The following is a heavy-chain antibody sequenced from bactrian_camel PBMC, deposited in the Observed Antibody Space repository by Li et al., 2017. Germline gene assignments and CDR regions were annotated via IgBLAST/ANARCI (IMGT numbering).Heavy chain of an antibody. Sequence: VQLVESGGGLAQPGGSLRLSCVASGFRFSNIAMSWVRQAPGKGLEWVASIAVDRVSTLYTRSVKGRFTISRDNNENTLYLQLDSLKTEDTAMYYCAKASKLSQGLWAENDPRGQGTQVTVS. CDR3: AKASKLSQGLWAENDP. J-gene: IGHJ4*01. CDR2: IAVDRVST. V-gene: IGHV3-1*01. D-gene: IGHD3*01. CDR1: GFRFSNIA.